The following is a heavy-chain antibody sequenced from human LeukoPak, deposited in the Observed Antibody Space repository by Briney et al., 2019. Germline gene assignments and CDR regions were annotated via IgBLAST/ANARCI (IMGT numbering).Heavy chain of an antibody. V-gene: IGHV4-39*01. Sequence: SETLSLTCTVSGGSISSSSYYWGWIRQPPGKGLEWIGSIYYSGSTYYNPSLKSRVTISVDTSKNQFSLKLSSVTDADTAVYYCARQGDTYYYDSSLMDVWGKGTTVTVSS. CDR2: IYYSGST. CDR3: ARQGDTYYYDSSLMDV. CDR1: GGSISSSSYY. D-gene: IGHD3-22*01. J-gene: IGHJ6*04.